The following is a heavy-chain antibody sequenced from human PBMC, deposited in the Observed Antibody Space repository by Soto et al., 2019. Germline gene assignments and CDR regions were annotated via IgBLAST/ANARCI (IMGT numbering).Heavy chain of an antibody. CDR2: VNHSGGI. Sequence: QVQLQQWGAGLLKPSETLSLTCVVYGGSFRGYYWCWIRKPPGKGLERFGEVNHSGGIAYNPSLKSRVTIAVATSKNQFSLKLSSVTAADTAVYYGAGRNGDYSGIDYWGQGTLVTVSS. J-gene: IGHJ4*02. V-gene: IGHV4-34*02. D-gene: IGHD3-22*01. CDR3: AGRNGDYSGIDY. CDR1: GGSFRGYY.